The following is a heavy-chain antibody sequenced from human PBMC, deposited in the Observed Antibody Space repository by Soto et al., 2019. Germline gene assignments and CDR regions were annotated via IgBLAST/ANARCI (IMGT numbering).Heavy chain of an antibody. CDR3: ASTKDETLYFDY. D-gene: IGHD2-15*01. CDR1: GDSICISSYY. V-gene: IGHV4-39*01. CDR2: IHYSGST. Sequence: SEALSLTCSVSGDSICISSYYSGWVRQPPGKGLEWIGSIHYSGSTHYNPSLQSRVTISGDASKKQFSLKLGSVTAADTAMYYCASTKDETLYFDYWGQGNLVTVSS. J-gene: IGHJ4*02.